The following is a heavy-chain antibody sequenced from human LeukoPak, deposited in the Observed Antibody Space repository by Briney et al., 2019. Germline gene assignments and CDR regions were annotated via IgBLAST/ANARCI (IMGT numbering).Heavy chain of an antibody. CDR1: GFTFDDYG. CDR3: ASLSWDYYGSGSYYNAGDAFDI. V-gene: IGHV3-20*04. Sequence: GGSLRLSCAASGFTFDDYGMSWVRRAPGKGLEWVSGINWNGGSTGYADSVKGRFTISRDNAKNSLYLQMNSLRAEDTAVYYCASLSWDYYGSGSYYNAGDAFDIWGQGTMVTVSS. CDR2: INWNGGST. J-gene: IGHJ3*02. D-gene: IGHD3-10*01.